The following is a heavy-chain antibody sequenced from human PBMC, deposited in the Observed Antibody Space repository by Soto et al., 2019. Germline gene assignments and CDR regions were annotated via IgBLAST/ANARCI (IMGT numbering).Heavy chain of an antibody. CDR3: ARAPDCSGGSCYFDY. V-gene: IGHV4-38-2*01. CDR2: IYHSGST. D-gene: IGHD2-15*01. CDR1: GYSISSGYY. Sequence: LSLTCAVSGYSISSGYYWGWIRQPPGKGLEWIGSIYHSGSTYYNPSLKSRVTISVDTSKNQFSLKLSSVTAADTAVYYCARAPDCSGGSCYFDYWGQGTLVTVSS. J-gene: IGHJ4*02.